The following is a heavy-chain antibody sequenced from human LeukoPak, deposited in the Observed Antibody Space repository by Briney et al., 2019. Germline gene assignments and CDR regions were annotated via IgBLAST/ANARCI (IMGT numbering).Heavy chain of an antibody. CDR2: ISGSGGST. CDR3: AKFRPGRHGSGSYYNGVFAFDI. J-gene: IGHJ3*02. Sequence: PGGSLRLSCAASGFTFSDYYMSWIRQAPGKGLEWVSAISGSGGSTYYADSVKGRFTISRDNSKNTLYLQMNSLRAEDTAVYYCAKFRPGRHGSGSYYNGVFAFDIWGQGTMVTVSS. CDR1: GFTFSDYY. D-gene: IGHD3-10*01. V-gene: IGHV3-23*01.